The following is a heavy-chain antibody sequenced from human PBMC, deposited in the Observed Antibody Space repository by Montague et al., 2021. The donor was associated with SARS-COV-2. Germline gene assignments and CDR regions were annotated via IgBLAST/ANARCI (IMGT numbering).Heavy chain of an antibody. Sequence: SETRSLTCAVYGGSFSDYYWTWIRQAPGKGLEWIGEVDHGGRSSYNPSLKSGLTISVKRSKNQFSLRLRSVTAADTAVYYCAGGKVTVFGVLIMLPAAGPLDSWGLGTKVTVSS. CDR1: GGSFSDYY. D-gene: IGHD3-3*01. CDR2: VDHGGRS. CDR3: AGGKVTVFGVLIMLPAAGPLDS. J-gene: IGHJ3*02. V-gene: IGHV4-34*01.